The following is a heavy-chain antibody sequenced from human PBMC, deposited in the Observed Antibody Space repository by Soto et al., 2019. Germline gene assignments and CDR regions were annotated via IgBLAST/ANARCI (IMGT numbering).Heavy chain of an antibody. CDR3: ARDGEQWLFDY. CDR2: ISYDGSNK. D-gene: IGHD6-19*01. V-gene: IGHV3-30*03. Sequence: GSLRLSCEASGFIFSDFGMHWVRQAPGKGLEWVAVISYDGSNKYYADSVKGRFTISRDNSKNTLYLQMNSLRAEDTAVYYCARDGEQWLFDYWGQGTLVTVSS. J-gene: IGHJ4*02. CDR1: GFIFSDFG.